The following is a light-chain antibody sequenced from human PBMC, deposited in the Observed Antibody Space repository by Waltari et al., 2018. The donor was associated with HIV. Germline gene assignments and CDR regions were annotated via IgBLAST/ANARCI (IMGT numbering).Light chain of an antibody. CDR3: SSYTSSSTFWV. V-gene: IGLV2-14*03. CDR2: DVS. CDR1: SSDVGCYTY. Sequence: QSALTQPASVSGSPGQSITISCTGTSSDVGCYTYGSWYQQHPGKAPKLMIYDVSNRPSGVSNRFSGSKSGNTASLTISGLQAEDEADYYCSSYTSSSTFWVFGGGTKLTVL. J-gene: IGLJ3*02.